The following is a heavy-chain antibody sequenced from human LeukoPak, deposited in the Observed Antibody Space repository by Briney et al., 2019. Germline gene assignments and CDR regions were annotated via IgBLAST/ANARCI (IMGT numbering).Heavy chain of an antibody. CDR2: INPNSGGT. CDR3: AREPTQPLRFGEFHPFDN. V-gene: IGHV1-2*02. J-gene: IGHJ4*02. D-gene: IGHD3-10*01. CDR1: GYTFTGHY. Sequence: ASVKVSCKASGYTFTGHYIHWVRQAPGQGLEWMGWINPNSGGTKYVQKFQGRVTMTRDTSSSTAYMELSRLRSDDTAVYYCAREPTQPLRFGEFHPFDNWGQGTLVTVSS.